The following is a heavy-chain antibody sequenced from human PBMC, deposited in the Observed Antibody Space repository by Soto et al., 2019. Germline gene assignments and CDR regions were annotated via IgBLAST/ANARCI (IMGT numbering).Heavy chain of an antibody. CDR2: IYSSGST. J-gene: IGHJ4*02. Sequence: PSETLSLTCTVSGVSFSNYYWNWIRQSPGKGLEWIGYIYSSGSTHYNPSLQNRVTISIDTSKNQVSLKVNSVTAADTAVYYCARDHPHSYGVYYFDYWGQGTPVTVSS. V-gene: IGHV4-59*01. CDR3: ARDHPHSYGVYYFDY. CDR1: GVSFSNYY. D-gene: IGHD5-18*01.